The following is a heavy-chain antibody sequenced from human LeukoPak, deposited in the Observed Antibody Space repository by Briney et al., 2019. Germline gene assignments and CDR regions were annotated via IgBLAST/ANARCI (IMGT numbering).Heavy chain of an antibody. CDR1: GYTFTGYY. J-gene: IGHJ4*02. Sequence: ASVTVSCKASGYTFTGYYMHWVRQAPGQGLEWMGWIDPNSGGTNYAQKFQGRVTMTRDTSISTAYMELSRLRSDDTAVYYCARGPSRYSSGLLGYWGQGTLVTVSS. CDR2: IDPNSGGT. V-gene: IGHV1-2*02. CDR3: ARGPSRYSSGLLGY. D-gene: IGHD6-19*01.